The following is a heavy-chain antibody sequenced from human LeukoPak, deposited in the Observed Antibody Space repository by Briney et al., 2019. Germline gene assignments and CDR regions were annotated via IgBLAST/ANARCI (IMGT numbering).Heavy chain of an antibody. V-gene: IGHV3-21*01. CDR1: GFTFSSYS. CDR3: ARVPERYNYDPPIYFDY. D-gene: IGHD1-1*01. J-gene: IGHJ4*02. Sequence: PGGSLRLSCAASGFTFSSYSMNWVRQAPGKGLEWVSSISSSSSYIYYADSVKGRFTISRDNAKNSLYLQMNSLRAEDTAVYYCARVPERYNYDPPIYFDYWGQGTLVTFSS. CDR2: ISSSSSYI.